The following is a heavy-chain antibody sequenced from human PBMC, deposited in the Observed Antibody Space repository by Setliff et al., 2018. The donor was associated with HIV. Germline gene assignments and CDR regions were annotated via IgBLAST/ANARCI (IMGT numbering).Heavy chain of an antibody. CDR3: ARDVRRNHCSSTSCYARDNWFDP. J-gene: IGHJ5*02. V-gene: IGHV4-31*03. Sequence: SETLSLTCTVSGGPISSGDYYWSWIRQLPGKGLEWIGYMYYNGSTYSNPSLKSRVTVSQDTSKDQFSLKLSSVTVADTAVYYCARDVRRNHCSSTSCYARDNWFDPWGQGIQVTVSS. D-gene: IGHD2-2*01. CDR1: GGPISSGDYY. CDR2: MYYNGST.